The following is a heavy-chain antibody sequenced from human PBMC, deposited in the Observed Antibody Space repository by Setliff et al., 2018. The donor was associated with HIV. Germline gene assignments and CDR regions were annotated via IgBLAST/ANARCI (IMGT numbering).Heavy chain of an antibody. Sequence: PSETLSLTCTVSGGSISSSSYYWGWIRQPPGKGLEWIGSIYYTGSTYYNPSLKSRVTMSVDTSKNQFSLKLSSVTAADTAVYYCARAMRGVVVTNMYYYYGRDVWGQGTTVTAP. CDR3: ARAMRGVVVTNMYYYYGRDV. CDR2: IYYTGST. CDR1: GGSISSSSYY. V-gene: IGHV4-39*07. J-gene: IGHJ6*02. D-gene: IGHD2-21*02.